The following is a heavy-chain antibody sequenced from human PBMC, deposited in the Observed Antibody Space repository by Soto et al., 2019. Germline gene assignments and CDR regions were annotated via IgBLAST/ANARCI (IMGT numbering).Heavy chain of an antibody. V-gene: IGHV3-23*01. J-gene: IGHJ4*02. CDR1: GFTVRKHA. CDR3: AKDVADGGIES. CDR2: ITASGSAT. D-gene: IGHD3-3*01. Sequence: EVQVLESGGALVQPGGSLRLSCAASGFTVRKHAMTWVRQAPGQGLEYVASITASGSATFYAASVRGRFAISRDNAKNTLYLHMNTLRAEDTALYYCAKDVADGGIESWGQGTVVTVSS.